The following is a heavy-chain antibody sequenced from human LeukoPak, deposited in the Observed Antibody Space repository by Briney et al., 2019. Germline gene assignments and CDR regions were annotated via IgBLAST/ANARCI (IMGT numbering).Heavy chain of an antibody. J-gene: IGHJ4*02. CDR3: AREPVGSNFDS. Sequence: SETLSLTCTVSGGSISDYYWDWIRQPAGKGLEWIGRVYTSGSTNYNPSLKSRVTMSVDTSKNQFSLKVISVTAADTAVYYCAREPVGSNFDSWGQGTLVTVSS. CDR2: VYTSGST. D-gene: IGHD6-13*01. CDR1: GGSISDYY. V-gene: IGHV4-4*07.